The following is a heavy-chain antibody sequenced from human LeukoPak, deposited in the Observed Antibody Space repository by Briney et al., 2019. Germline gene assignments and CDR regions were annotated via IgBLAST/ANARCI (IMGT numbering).Heavy chain of an antibody. CDR3: AKDMDYYDSSGYGDY. V-gene: IGHV3-30*18. D-gene: IGHD3-22*01. CDR2: ISYDGSNK. CDR1: GFTFSSYG. Sequence: PGGSPRLSCAASGFTFSSYGMHWVRQAPGKGLEWVAVISYDGSNKYYADSVKGRFTISRDNSKNTLYLQMNSLRAEDTAVYYCAKDMDYYDSSGYGDYWGQGTLVTVSS. J-gene: IGHJ4*02.